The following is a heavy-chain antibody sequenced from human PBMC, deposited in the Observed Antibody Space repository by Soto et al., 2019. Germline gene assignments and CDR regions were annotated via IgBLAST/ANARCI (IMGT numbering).Heavy chain of an antibody. D-gene: IGHD3-9*01. Sequence: QVHLVQSGAEVKKPGSSVKVSCKASGGTFRSYTISWVRQAPGQGLEWMGRIIPSLSMSNYAQKFQGRVTITFDKSTETANMEQSSLRSEDTAIYYCARSYYVILTGHYRYWFDPWGQGTLVTVSS. J-gene: IGHJ5*02. CDR3: ARSYYVILTGHYRYWFDP. CDR2: IIPSLSMS. V-gene: IGHV1-69*02. CDR1: GGTFRSYT.